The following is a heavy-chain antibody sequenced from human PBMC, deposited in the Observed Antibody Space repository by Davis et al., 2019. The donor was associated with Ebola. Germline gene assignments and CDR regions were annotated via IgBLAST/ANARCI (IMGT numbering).Heavy chain of an antibody. CDR2: IREDGSER. Sequence: PGGSLRLSCEVSGVTFTTAWLTWVRQAPGKGLQWVASIREDGSERHSVDSLKGRFTISRDNAKNSLVLEMNSLRAEDTAVYFCARRMWSLTAFDYWGQGTLVTVSS. V-gene: IGHV3-7*01. D-gene: IGHD2-15*01. J-gene: IGHJ4*02. CDR3: ARRMWSLTAFDY. CDR1: GVTFTTAW.